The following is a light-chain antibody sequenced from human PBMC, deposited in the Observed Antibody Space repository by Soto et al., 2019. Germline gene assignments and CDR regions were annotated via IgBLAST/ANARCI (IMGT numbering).Light chain of an antibody. Sequence: DIQMTQSPSTLSASVGDRVTITCRASQSLSSYLAWYQQKPGKAPNLLIYDASNLESGVPSRFSGSGSGTEFTLTISSLQPDDFATYYCQQYGSSSYTFGQGTRLEIK. CDR1: QSLSSY. CDR3: QQYGSSSYT. J-gene: IGKJ2*01. CDR2: DAS. V-gene: IGKV1-5*01.